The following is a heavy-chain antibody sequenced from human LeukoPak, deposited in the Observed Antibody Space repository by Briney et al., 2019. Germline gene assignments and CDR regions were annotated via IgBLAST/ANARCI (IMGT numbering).Heavy chain of an antibody. Sequence: GGALRLSCAASGVIFSSYWRHWVRQAPGRGRGGVSPINSDGRSTTYADSVKGRFTISRDNAKNTLYLQMNSLRVEDTVVYYCARGPPWYFDLWGRGTLVTVSS. CDR1: GVIFSSYW. J-gene: IGHJ2*01. CDR3: ARGPPWYFDL. CDR2: INSDGRST. V-gene: IGHV3-74*01. D-gene: IGHD6-25*01.